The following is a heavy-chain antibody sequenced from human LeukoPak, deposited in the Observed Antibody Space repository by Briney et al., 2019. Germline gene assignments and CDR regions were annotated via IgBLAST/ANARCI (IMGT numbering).Heavy chain of an antibody. CDR3: ARDHEYSYGFDY. CDR1: GFTFSSYS. J-gene: IGHJ4*02. D-gene: IGHD5-18*01. V-gene: IGHV3-21*01. CDR2: ISSSSSYI. Sequence: PGGSLRLSCAASGFTFSSYSMNWVRQAPGKGLEWFSSISSSSSYIYYADSVKGRFTISRDNAKNSLYLQMNSLRAEDTAVYYCARDHEYSYGFDYWGQGTLVTVSS.